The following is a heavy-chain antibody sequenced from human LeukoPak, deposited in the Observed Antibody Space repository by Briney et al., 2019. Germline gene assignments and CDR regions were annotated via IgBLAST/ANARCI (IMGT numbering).Heavy chain of an antibody. CDR2: TSTYNGNT. J-gene: IGHJ4*02. Sequence: GASVKVSCKAPGYIFTNYGISWVRQAPGQGLEWMGWTSTYNGNTNYAQKLQGRVTMTAGTSTTTAYMELRSLRSDDTAVYYCARCRGDNFYSIGGYFDYWGQGTLVTVSS. V-gene: IGHV1-18*01. D-gene: IGHD2-15*01. CDR3: ARCRGDNFYSIGGYFDY. CDR1: GYIFTNYG.